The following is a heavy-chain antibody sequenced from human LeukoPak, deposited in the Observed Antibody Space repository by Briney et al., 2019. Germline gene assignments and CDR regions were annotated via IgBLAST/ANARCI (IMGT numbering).Heavy chain of an antibody. Sequence: GASVKVSCKASGYTFTSYGISWVRQAPGQGLEWMGWISAYNGNTNYAQKLQGRVTMTTDTSTSTAYMELRSLRSDDTVVYYCARVFDDKVEQQLIYYYYYGMDVWGQGTTVTVSS. D-gene: IGHD6-13*01. J-gene: IGHJ6*02. CDR2: ISAYNGNT. CDR1: GYTFTSYG. CDR3: ARVFDDKVEQQLIYYYYYGMDV. V-gene: IGHV1-18*01.